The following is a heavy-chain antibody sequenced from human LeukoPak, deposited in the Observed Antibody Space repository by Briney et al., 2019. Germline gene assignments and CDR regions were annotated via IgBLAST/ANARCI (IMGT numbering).Heavy chain of an antibody. Sequence: GGSLRLSCAASGFTFSDYYMSWIRQALGKGLEWVSDISSTSIYTNYADSVKGRFTISRDNAKNSLYLQMNSLRAEDTAVYYCAREDGYSSSWYSDYWGQGTLVTVSS. CDR2: ISSTSIYT. D-gene: IGHD6-13*01. CDR3: AREDGYSSSWYSDY. CDR1: GFTFSDYY. V-gene: IGHV3-11*05. J-gene: IGHJ4*02.